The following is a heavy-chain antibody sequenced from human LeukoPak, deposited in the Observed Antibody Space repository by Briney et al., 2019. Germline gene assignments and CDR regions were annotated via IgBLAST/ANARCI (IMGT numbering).Heavy chain of an antibody. V-gene: IGHV4-59*01. D-gene: IGHD1-1*01. Sequence: SETLSLTCTVSGGSITNSYWTWIRQSPGKGLEWIGYINYSGSTNYNPSLKSRVTISVDTSKNQFSLKLSSVTAADTAVYFCARDPLSTNDFDIWGQGTMVTVSS. CDR3: ARDPLSTNDFDI. CDR2: INYSGST. J-gene: IGHJ3*02. CDR1: GGSITNSY.